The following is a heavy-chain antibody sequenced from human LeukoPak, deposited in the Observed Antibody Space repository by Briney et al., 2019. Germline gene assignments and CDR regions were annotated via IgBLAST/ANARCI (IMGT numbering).Heavy chain of an antibody. CDR2: ISTSGGST. J-gene: IGHJ4*02. V-gene: IGHV3-23*01. Sequence: GGPLRLSCAASGFTFSSYAMSWVRQAPGKGLEWVSGISTSGGSTYYTDSVKGRFTISRDNSKKTLYLQMNSLRAEDTAVYYCAKDPFVFESGSYLIDYWGQGTLVTVSS. CDR1: GFTFSSYA. CDR3: AKDPFVFESGSYLIDY. D-gene: IGHD1-26*01.